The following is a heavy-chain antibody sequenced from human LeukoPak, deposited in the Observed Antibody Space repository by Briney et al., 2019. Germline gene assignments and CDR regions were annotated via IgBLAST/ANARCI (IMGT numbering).Heavy chain of an antibody. J-gene: IGHJ3*02. CDR1: GFTVSSNY. D-gene: IGHD2-2*01. Sequence: QPGGSLRLSCAASGFTVSSNYMSWVRQAPGKGLEWVSVIYSGGSTYYADSVKGRFTISRDNSKNTLYLQMNSLRAEDTAVYYCASRYCSSTSCSIDAFDIWGQGTMVTVSS. V-gene: IGHV3-53*01. CDR3: ASRYCSSTSCSIDAFDI. CDR2: IYSGGST.